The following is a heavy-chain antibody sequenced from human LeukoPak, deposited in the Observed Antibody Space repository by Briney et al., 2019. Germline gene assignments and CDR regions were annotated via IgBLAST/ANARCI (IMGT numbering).Heavy chain of an antibody. D-gene: IGHD3-3*01. CDR1: GYTFTSYY. J-gene: IGHJ4*02. V-gene: IGHV1-46*01. CDR2: INPSGGST. Sequence: ASVKVFCKASGYTFTSYYMHWVRQAPGQGLEWMGIINPSGGSTSYAQKFQGRVTMTRDTSTSTVYMELSSLRSEDTAVYYCARAISSFGEWLANWGQGTLVTVSS. CDR3: ARAISSFGEWLAN.